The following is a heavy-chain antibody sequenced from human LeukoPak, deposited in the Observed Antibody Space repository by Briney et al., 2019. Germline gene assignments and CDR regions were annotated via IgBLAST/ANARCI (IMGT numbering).Heavy chain of an antibody. CDR3: ARPLFNSSSLTWFDP. D-gene: IGHD6-6*01. Sequence: SETLSLTCTVSGGSISSSSYYWGWIRQPPGKGLEWIGSIYYSGSTYYNPSLKSRVTISVDTSKNQFSLKLSSVTAADTAVYYCARPLFNSSSLTWFDPWGQGTLVTVSS. CDR1: GGSISSSSYY. J-gene: IGHJ5*02. V-gene: IGHV4-39*07. CDR2: IYYSGST.